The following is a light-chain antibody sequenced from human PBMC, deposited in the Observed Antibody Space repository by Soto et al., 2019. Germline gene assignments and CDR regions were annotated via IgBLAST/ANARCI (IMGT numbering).Light chain of an antibody. CDR1: QSVSSSY. V-gene: IGKV3-20*01. J-gene: IGKJ1*01. Sequence: EIVLTQSPGTLSLSPGERATLSCRASQSVSSSYLAWYQQKPGQAPRLLIYGASSRATGIPDRFSGGGSGTDFTLTIGSLQPEDFTTYYCQHTYSTPRGAFGQGTKVEIK. CDR2: GAS. CDR3: QHTYSTPRGA.